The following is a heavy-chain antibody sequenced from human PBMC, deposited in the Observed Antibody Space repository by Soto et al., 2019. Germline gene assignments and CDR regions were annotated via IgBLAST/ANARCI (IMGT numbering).Heavy chain of an antibody. CDR1: GGSISSGGYY. D-gene: IGHD6-19*01. J-gene: IGHJ3*02. V-gene: IGHV4-31*03. Sequence: QVQLQESGPGLVKPSQTLSLTCTVSGGSISSGGYYWSWIRQHPGKGLEWIGYIYYSGSTYYNPSLKSRVTISVDTSKNQFSLKLSSVTAADTAVYYCARERHSSGWTNAFDIWGQGTMVTVSS. CDR3: ARERHSSGWTNAFDI. CDR2: IYYSGST.